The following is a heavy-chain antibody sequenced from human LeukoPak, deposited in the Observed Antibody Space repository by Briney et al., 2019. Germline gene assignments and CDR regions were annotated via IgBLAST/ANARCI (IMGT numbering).Heavy chain of an antibody. V-gene: IGHV1-2*02. CDR2: INPNNDGT. CDR1: GYTFTGYY. CDR3: ARGIADY. D-gene: IGHD2-21*01. J-gene: IGHJ4*02. Sequence: GASVKVSCKASGYTFTGYYIHWVRQAPGQGLEWMGWINPNNDGTNYAQKFQGRVTMTRDTSISTAYMELTRLRSDDTAVYYCARGIADYWGQGTLVTVSS.